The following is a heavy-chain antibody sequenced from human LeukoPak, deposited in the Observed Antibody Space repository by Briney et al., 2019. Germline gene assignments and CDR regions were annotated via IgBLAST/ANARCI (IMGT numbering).Heavy chain of an antibody. D-gene: IGHD6-19*01. V-gene: IGHV4-59*01. Sequence: PSETLSLTCTVSGGSISSYYWSWIRLPPGKRLEWIGYIDHSVTTNYNPSLKSRVTMSLDTSRNQFSLKLNSVTAADTAIYYCARGRRSSGRHDAFDIWGQGTVVIVSS. CDR2: IDHSVTT. CDR1: GGSISSYY. J-gene: IGHJ3*02. CDR3: ARGRRSSGRHDAFDI.